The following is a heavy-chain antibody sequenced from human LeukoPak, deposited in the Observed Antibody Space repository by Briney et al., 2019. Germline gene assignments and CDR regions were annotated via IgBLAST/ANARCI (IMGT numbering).Heavy chain of an antibody. CDR2: ISYDGSNK. V-gene: IGHV3-30*03. CDR3: AWAAAGTGMDFDY. CDR1: GFTFSSYG. J-gene: IGHJ4*02. Sequence: PGRSLRLSCAASGFTFSSYGMHWARQAPGKGLEWVAVISYDGSNKYYADSVKGRFTISRDNSKNTLYLQMNSLRAEDTAVYYCAWAAAGTGMDFDYWGQRTLVTVSS. D-gene: IGHD6-13*01.